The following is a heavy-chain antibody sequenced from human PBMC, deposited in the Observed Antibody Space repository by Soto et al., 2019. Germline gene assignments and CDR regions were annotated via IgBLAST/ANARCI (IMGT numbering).Heavy chain of an antibody. V-gene: IGHV4-30-4*01. D-gene: IGHD3-3*01. CDR1: GGSMSSGDYY. Sequence: PSETLSLTCTVSGGSMSSGDYYWSWIRQPPGKGREWIGYIYYSGSTYYKPSLKSRVNISADTSKNHFTLKLSSVTAIDTAVYYCACYRGYYTFFDYWGQGTLVTVSS. CDR2: IYYSGST. CDR3: ACYRGYYTFFDY. J-gene: IGHJ4*02.